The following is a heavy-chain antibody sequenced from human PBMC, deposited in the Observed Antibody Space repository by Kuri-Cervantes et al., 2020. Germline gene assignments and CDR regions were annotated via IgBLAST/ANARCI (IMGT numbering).Heavy chain of an antibody. Sequence: ESLKISCTVSGGSISSSSYYWGWIRQPPEKGLEWIGSIYYSGSTYYNPSLKSRVTISVDTSKNQFSLKLSSVTAADTAVYYCASLYGSGSYWLSGYYGMDVWGQGTTVTVSS. J-gene: IGHJ6*02. V-gene: IGHV4-39*01. CDR1: GGSISSSSYY. CDR2: IYYSGST. CDR3: ASLYGSGSYWLSGYYGMDV. D-gene: IGHD3-10*01.